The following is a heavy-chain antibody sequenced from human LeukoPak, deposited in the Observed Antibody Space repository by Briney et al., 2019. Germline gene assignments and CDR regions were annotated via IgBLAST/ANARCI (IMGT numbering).Heavy chain of an antibody. V-gene: IGHV4-59*12. Sequence: SHSPSPTLSLSGPSITNSYCKCIRHPPRERLEWIGYINYSGSTYYNHSLKSRVTISVDTSKNQFSLKLSSVTAADTAVYYCARVSSYYMDVWGKGTTVTVSS. CDR2: INYSGST. CDR3: ARVSSYYMDV. J-gene: IGHJ6*03. D-gene: IGHD3-10*01. CDR1: GPSITNSY.